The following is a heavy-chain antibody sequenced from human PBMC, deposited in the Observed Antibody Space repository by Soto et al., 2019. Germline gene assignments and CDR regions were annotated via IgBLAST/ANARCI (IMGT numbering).Heavy chain of an antibody. CDR1: GFTFSSYA. J-gene: IGHJ6*02. V-gene: IGHV3-23*01. CDR3: AKSTGYSSSSRYYYYGMDV. Sequence: HPGGSLRLSCAASGFTFSSYAMSWVRQAPGKGLEWVSAISGSGGSTYYADSVKGRFTISRDNSKNTLYLQMNSLRAEDTAVYYCAKSTGYSSSSRYYYYGMDVWGQGTTVTVSS. CDR2: ISGSGGST. D-gene: IGHD6-13*01.